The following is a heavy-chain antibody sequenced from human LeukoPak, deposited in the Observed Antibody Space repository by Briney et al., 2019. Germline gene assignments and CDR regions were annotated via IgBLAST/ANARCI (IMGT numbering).Heavy chain of an antibody. J-gene: IGHJ6*02. CDR3: ARGGRRGWSPAPVHYYHGMDL. V-gene: IGHV3-11*01. Sequence: GGSLRLSCAASGFTFSDYYMSWIRQAPGKGLEWVSYISSSGSTIYYADSVKGRFTISRDNAKNSLYLQMNSLRAEDTAVYYCARGGRRGWSPAPVHYYHGMDLWGQGTKVTV. CDR1: GFTFSDYY. CDR2: ISSSGSTI. D-gene: IGHD2-15*01.